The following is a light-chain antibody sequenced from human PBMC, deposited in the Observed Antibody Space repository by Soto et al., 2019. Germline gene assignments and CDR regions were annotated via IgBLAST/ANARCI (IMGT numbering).Light chain of an antibody. J-gene: IGLJ1*01. V-gene: IGLV2-14*01. Sequence: QSVLTQPASVSGSPVQSITISCTGNSSDVGGYNYVSWYQQHPGKAPKLMIYDVSNRPSGVSNRFSGSKSGNAASLTISGLQAEDEADYYCSSYTSSIDYVCGTGTKVTVL. CDR2: DVS. CDR1: SSDVGGYNY. CDR3: SSYTSSIDYV.